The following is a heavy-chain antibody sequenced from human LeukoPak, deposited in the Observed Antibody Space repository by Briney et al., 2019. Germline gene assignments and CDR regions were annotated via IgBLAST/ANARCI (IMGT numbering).Heavy chain of an antibody. CDR2: ISSSGSTI. V-gene: IGHV3-11*04. J-gene: IGHJ4*02. Sequence: PSETLSLTCTVSGGSISTSNYYWGWVRQAPGKGLEWVSYISSSGSTIYYADSVKGRFTISRDNAKNSLYLQMNSLRAEDTAVYYCARPYYYDSRGSHVYWGQGTLVTVSS. D-gene: IGHD3-22*01. CDR1: GGSISTSNYY. CDR3: ARPYYYDSRGSHVY.